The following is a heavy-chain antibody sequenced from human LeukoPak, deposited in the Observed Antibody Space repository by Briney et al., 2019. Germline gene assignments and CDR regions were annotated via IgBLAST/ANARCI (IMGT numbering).Heavy chain of an antibody. CDR3: ARDQTGQPWIY. V-gene: IGHV3-7*04. CDR2: INIDGSER. Sequence: PGGSLRLSCAASGFTFSDYYMSWVRQAPGKGLEWVANINIDGSERHYVDSLKGRFTISKDNAKNSLYLQMNNVRSEDTAVYFCARDQTGQPWIYWGQGTLVTVSS. J-gene: IGHJ4*02. CDR1: GFTFSDYY. D-gene: IGHD2-2*03.